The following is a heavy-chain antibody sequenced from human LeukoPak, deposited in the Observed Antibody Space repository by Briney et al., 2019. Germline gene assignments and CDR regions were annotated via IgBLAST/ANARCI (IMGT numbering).Heavy chain of an antibody. J-gene: IGHJ4*02. V-gene: IGHV5-51*01. CDR2: IYPGDSDT. Sequence: GEALKISCKGSGYSFTSYWIGWVRQVPGEGLEWMGIIYPGDSDTRYSPSFQGQVTISADKSISTAYLQWSSLKASDTAMYYCARLSHESGYNYFDYWGQGTLVTVSS. D-gene: IGHD5-12*01. CDR1: GYSFTSYW. CDR3: ARLSHESGYNYFDY.